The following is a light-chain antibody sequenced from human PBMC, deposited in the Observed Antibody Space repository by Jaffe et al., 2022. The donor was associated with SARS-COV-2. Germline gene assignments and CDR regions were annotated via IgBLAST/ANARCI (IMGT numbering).Light chain of an antibody. J-gene: IGLJ1*01. CDR1: SLRSYY. V-gene: IGLV3-19*01. CDR2: AEN. Sequence: SSELTQDPAVSVALGQTVRITCQGASLRSYYANWYQQKPGRAPILVVYAENSRPSGIPDRFAASSSGTTASLTITGAQAEDEADYYCSSRVSSANRLYVFGTGTRVTVL. CDR3: SSRVSSANRLYV.